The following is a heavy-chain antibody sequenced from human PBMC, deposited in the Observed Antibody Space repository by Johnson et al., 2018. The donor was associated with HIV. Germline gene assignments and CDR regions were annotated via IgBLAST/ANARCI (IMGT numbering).Heavy chain of an antibody. CDR2: IYSGDTT. J-gene: IGHJ3*02. CDR1: GFTVSTNY. V-gene: IGHV3-66*01. D-gene: IGHD3-22*01. CDR3: TRGLDYYDSTGFRSASFDI. Sequence: VQLVESGGGLDQPGGSLRLSCAASGFTVSTNYMSWIRQAPGKGLEWVSVIYSGDTTYYAGSVKGRFTISSDNSKNALYLQMNSLRAEDTAVYYCTRGLDYYDSTGFRSASFDIWGQGTMVIVSP.